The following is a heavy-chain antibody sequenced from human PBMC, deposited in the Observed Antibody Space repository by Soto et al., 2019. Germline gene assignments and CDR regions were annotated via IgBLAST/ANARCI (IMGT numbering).Heavy chain of an antibody. CDR2: IYYSGST. CDR1: GGYISSGDYY. J-gene: IGHJ6*02. D-gene: IGHD2-2*01. Sequence: SETLSLTCTVSGGYISSGDYYWSCIRQPPGKGLEWIGYIYYSGSTSYNASLKSRTSISADPSNNQFSLKLHSLTAADTAVYFCGTMPIVVEPAPMDVWGPGTSVTVSS. CDR3: GTMPIVVEPAPMDV. V-gene: IGHV4-30-4*01.